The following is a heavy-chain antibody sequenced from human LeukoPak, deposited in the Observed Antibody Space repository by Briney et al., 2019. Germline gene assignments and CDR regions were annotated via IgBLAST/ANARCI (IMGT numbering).Heavy chain of an antibody. Sequence: GGSLRLSCAASGITVSTNFMTWVRQAPGKGLEWVSVIYTDGTTYYADSVKGRFTISRDNSKNTLYLQMNSLRAEDTAVYYCASLVVVVINDAFDIWGQGTMVTVSS. D-gene: IGHD3-22*01. CDR2: IYTDGTT. CDR1: GITVSTNF. CDR3: ASLVVVVINDAFDI. J-gene: IGHJ3*02. V-gene: IGHV3-53*05.